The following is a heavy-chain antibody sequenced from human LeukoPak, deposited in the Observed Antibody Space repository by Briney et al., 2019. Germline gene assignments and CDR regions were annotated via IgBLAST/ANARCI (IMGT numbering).Heavy chain of an antibody. Sequence: GGSLRLSCAASGFTFDDYAMHWVRQAPGKGLEWVSLISWDGGSTYYADSVKGRFTISRDNSKNSLYLQMNSLRAEDTALYYCAKDGSYSSSHGNFDYWGQGTLVTVSS. CDR2: ISWDGGST. V-gene: IGHV3-43D*03. CDR1: GFTFDDYA. D-gene: IGHD6-13*01. CDR3: AKDGSYSSSHGNFDY. J-gene: IGHJ4*02.